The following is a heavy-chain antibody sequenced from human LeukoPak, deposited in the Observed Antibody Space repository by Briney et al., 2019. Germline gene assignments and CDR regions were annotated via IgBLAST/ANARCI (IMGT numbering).Heavy chain of an antibody. V-gene: IGHV4-34*01. J-gene: IGHJ4*02. D-gene: IGHD1-26*01. Sequence: SETLSLTCAVYGGSFSGYYWSWIRQPPGKGLEWIGSIYYSGSTYYNPSLKSRVTISVDTSKNQFSLKLSSVTAADAAVYYCARVVGATNFDYWGQGTLVTVSS. CDR2: IYYSGST. CDR1: GGSFSGYY. CDR3: ARVVGATNFDY.